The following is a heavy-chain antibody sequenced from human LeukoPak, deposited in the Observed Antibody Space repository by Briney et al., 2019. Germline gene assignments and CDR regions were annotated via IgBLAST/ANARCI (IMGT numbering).Heavy chain of an antibody. Sequence: GGSLRLSCAASGFTFSSYAMSWVRQAPGKGLEWVGRIKSKTDGGTTDYAAPVKGRFTISRDDSKNTLYLQMNSLKTEDTAVYYCTTEIITPRYYFDYWGQGTLVTVSS. V-gene: IGHV3-15*01. CDR3: TTEIITPRYYFDY. CDR2: IKSKTDGGTT. J-gene: IGHJ4*02. CDR1: GFTFSSYA. D-gene: IGHD3-22*01.